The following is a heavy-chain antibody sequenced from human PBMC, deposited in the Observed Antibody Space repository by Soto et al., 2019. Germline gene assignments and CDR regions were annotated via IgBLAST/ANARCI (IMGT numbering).Heavy chain of an antibody. Sequence: SETLSLTCTVSGGSISSGGYYWSWIRQHPGKGLEWIGYIYYSGSTYYNPSLKSRVTISVDTSKNQFSLKLSSVTAADTAVYYCARRRSHYYYDMDFWGQGTRVTVSS. V-gene: IGHV4-31*03. CDR3: ARRRSHYYYDMDF. J-gene: IGHJ6*02. CDR2: IYYSGST. CDR1: GGSISSGGYY.